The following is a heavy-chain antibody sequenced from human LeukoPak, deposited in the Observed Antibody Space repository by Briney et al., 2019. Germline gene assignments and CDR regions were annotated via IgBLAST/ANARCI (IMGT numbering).Heavy chain of an antibody. CDR3: ARRNEDYSNYSGAVDV. CDR2: INHSGST. CDR1: GGSFSGYY. Sequence: SETLSLTCAVYGGSFSGYYWSWIRQPPGKGLEWIGEINHSGSTNYNPSLKSRATISVDTSKNQFSLKLSSVTAADTAVYYCARRNEDYSNYSGAVDVWGQGTTVTVSS. V-gene: IGHV4-34*01. J-gene: IGHJ6*02. D-gene: IGHD4-11*01.